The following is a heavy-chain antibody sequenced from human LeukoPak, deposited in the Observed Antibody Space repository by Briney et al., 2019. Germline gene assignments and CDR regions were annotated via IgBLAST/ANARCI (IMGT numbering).Heavy chain of an antibody. D-gene: IGHD3-3*01. CDR2: IIPIFGTA. CDR1: GYTFTGYY. CDR3: ARSITIFGVEYYYYMDV. J-gene: IGHJ6*03. V-gene: IGHV1-69*05. Sequence: GASVKVSCKASGYTFTGYYMHWVRQAPGQGLEWMGGIIPIFGTANYAQKFQGRVTITTDESTSTAYMELSSLRSEDTAVYYCARSITIFGVEYYYYMDVWGKGTTVTVSS.